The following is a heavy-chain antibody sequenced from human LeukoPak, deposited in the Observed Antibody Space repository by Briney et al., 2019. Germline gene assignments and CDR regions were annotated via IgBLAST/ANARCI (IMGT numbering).Heavy chain of an antibody. CDR3: ARAFRGFDP. CDR2: INHSGST. V-gene: IGHV4-34*01. Sequence: PSETLSLTCAVYGGSFSGYYWSWIRQPPGKGLEWIGEINHSGSTNYNPSLKSRVTISVDTSKNRFSLKLSSVTAADTAVYYCARAFRGFDPWGQGTLVTVSS. CDR1: GGSFSGYY. J-gene: IGHJ5*02.